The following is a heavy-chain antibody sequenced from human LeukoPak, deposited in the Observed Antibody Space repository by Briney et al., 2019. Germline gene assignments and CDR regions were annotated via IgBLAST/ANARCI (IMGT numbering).Heavy chain of an antibody. CDR1: GGSFSPYY. Sequence: SETLSLTCAVYGGSFSPYYWSWIRQSPGKGLEWIGEIYHSGRTNYNPSLKSRVTISVDKSKNQFSLKLSSVTAADTAVFYCARESRDGYNAGFDPWGQGTLVTVSS. J-gene: IGHJ5*02. CDR2: IYHSGRT. D-gene: IGHD5-24*01. V-gene: IGHV4-34*01. CDR3: ARESRDGYNAGFDP.